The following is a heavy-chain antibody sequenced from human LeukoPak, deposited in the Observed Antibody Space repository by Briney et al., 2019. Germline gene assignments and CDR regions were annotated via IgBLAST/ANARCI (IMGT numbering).Heavy chain of an antibody. CDR3: ARLAVAGTPYSWFDP. V-gene: IGHV1-8*01. D-gene: IGHD6-19*01. J-gene: IGHJ5*02. Sequence: ASVKVSCKASGYTFTSDDINWVRQATGQGLEWMGWMNPNSGNTGYAQKFQGRVTMTRNTSISTAYMELSSLRSEDTAVYYSARLAVAGTPYSWFDPWGQGTLVTVSS. CDR1: GYTFTSDD. CDR2: MNPNSGNT.